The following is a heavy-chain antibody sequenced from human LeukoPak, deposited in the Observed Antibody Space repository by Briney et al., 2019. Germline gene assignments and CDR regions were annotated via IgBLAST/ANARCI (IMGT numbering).Heavy chain of an antibody. Sequence: PGGSLRLSCAPSGFTFRSYWMHWVRQAPGKGLVWVSRINSDGSSTSYADSVKGRFTISRDNAKNTLYLQMNSLRAEDTAVYHCARDRGGSAFDILGRGTMVTVSS. J-gene: IGHJ3*02. CDR3: ARDRGGSAFDI. V-gene: IGHV3-74*01. CDR1: GFTFRSYW. D-gene: IGHD3-10*01. CDR2: INSDGSST.